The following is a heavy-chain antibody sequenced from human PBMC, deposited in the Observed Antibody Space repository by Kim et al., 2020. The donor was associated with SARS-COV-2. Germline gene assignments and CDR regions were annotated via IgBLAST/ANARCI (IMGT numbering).Heavy chain of an antibody. Sequence: GGSLRLSCSASGFTFSSYAMHWVRQAPGKGLEYVSAISSNGGSTYYADSVKGRFTISRDNSKNTLYLQMSSLRAEDTAVYYCVKDRSGRAVRGGQVGDYWGQGTLVTVSS. J-gene: IGHJ4*02. D-gene: IGHD3-10*01. V-gene: IGHV3-64D*06. CDR1: GFTFSSYA. CDR3: VKDRSGRAVRGGQVGDY. CDR2: ISSNGGST.